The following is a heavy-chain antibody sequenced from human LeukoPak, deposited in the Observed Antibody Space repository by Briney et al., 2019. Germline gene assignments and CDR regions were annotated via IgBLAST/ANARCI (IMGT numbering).Heavy chain of an antibody. V-gene: IGHV4-59*08. CDR3: ARHFTYYYDSEGYPRGIFDI. D-gene: IGHD3-22*01. J-gene: IGHJ3*02. CDR2: IFYSGST. CDR1: GGSMSGYY. Sequence: SETLSLTCSVSGGSMSGYYWSWIRQSPGKGLVWIGYIFYSGSTNYNPSLKSRVTISVDMSKNQFSLELNSVTAADTALYYCARHFTYYYDSEGYPRGIFDIWGQGTMVTVSS.